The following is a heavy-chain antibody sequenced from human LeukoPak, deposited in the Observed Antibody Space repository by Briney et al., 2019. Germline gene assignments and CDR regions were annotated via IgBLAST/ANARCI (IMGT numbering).Heavy chain of an antibody. Sequence: SETLSLTCTVSGGSISSYYWSWIRQPPGKGLEWIAHIFYSGSTNYNPSLKSRVTISVDTSKNQFSLKLSSVTAADTAVYYCARARSSGWYGYWGQGTLVTVSS. D-gene: IGHD6-19*01. V-gene: IGHV4-59*12. J-gene: IGHJ4*02. CDR2: IFYSGST. CDR3: ARARSSGWYGY. CDR1: GGSISSYY.